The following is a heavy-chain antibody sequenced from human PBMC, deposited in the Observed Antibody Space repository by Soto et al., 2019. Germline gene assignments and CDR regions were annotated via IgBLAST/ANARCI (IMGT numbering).Heavy chain of an antibody. CDR1: GFTFDDYA. Sequence: EVQLVESGGGLVQPGRSLRLSCAASGFTFDDYAMHWVRQAPGKGLEWVSGISWNTYTIDYADSVKGRFTISRANDKNSLYLQMNSLGAEDTALYYCAKDRVRGRFGESSFDVWGQGTMVTVSS. V-gene: IGHV3-9*01. CDR3: AKDRVRGRFGESSFDV. J-gene: IGHJ3*01. CDR2: ISWNTYTI. D-gene: IGHD3-10*01.